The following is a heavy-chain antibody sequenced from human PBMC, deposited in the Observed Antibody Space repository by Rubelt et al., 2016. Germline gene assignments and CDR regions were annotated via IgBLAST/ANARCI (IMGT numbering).Heavy chain of an antibody. CDR2: IYHSGST. CDR3: ARETYYYDSSGPRGAFDI. V-gene: IGHV4-34*01. CDR1: GGSISSGYY. D-gene: IGHD3-22*01. Sequence: QVQLQQWGAGLLKPSETLSLTCAVYGGSISSGYYWGWIRQPPGKGLEWIGSIYHSGSTNYNPSLKGRVTISVDTSKNQFSLKLSSVTAADTAVYYCARETYYYDSSGPRGAFDIWGQGTMVTVSS. J-gene: IGHJ3*02.